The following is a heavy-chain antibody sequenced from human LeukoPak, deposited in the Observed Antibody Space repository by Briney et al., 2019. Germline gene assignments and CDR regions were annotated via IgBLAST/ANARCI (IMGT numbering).Heavy chain of an antibody. J-gene: IGHJ6*03. CDR2: IIPIFGTA. D-gene: IGHD6-13*01. CDR1: GGTFSSYA. Sequence: ASVKVSCKASGGTFSSYAISWVRQAPGQGLEWMGGIIPIFGTANYAQKFQGRVTITTDESTSTAYMELSSLRSEDTAVYHCARGIADPPHYYYYYMDVWGKGTTVTVSS. CDR3: ARGIADPPHYYYYYMDV. V-gene: IGHV1-69*05.